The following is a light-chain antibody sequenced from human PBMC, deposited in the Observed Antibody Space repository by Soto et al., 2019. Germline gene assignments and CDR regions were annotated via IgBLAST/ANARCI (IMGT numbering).Light chain of an antibody. CDR3: ETWYSNTHTL. CDR2: LDRSGSY. J-gene: IGLJ3*02. CDR1: SGHSTYI. V-gene: IGLV4-60*02. Sequence: QPVLTESSSASASLGSSVKLTCILSSGHSTYIIAWHQQQPGKAPRFLMTLDRSGSYNRGSGVPDRFSGSSSGAERYLTISNLQFEDEGDYYCETWYSNTHTLFGGGTKVTVL.